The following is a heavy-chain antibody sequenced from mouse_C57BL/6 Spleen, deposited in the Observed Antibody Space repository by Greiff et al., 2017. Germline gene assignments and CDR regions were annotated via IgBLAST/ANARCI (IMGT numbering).Heavy chain of an antibody. Sequence: DVKLVESGGGLVKPGGSLKLSCAASGFTFSDYGMHWVRQAPEKGLEWVAYISSGSSTIYYADTVKGRFTISRDNAKNTLFLQMTSLRSEDTAMYYCARPYSNYANYYAMDYWGQGTSVTVSS. D-gene: IGHD2-5*01. J-gene: IGHJ4*01. V-gene: IGHV5-17*01. CDR3: ARPYSNYANYYAMDY. CDR2: ISSGSSTI. CDR1: GFTFSDYG.